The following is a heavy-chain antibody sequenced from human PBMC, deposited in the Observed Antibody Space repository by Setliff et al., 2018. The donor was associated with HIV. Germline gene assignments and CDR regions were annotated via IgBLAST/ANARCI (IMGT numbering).Heavy chain of an antibody. Sequence: PGESLKISCKGSAYSFTTFWIAWVRQMPGKGLEWMGIIYPGDSDTTYSPSFLGQVTISVDKSISTAYLQWSSLKASDSAMYYCARQTVHTTHSLDFGSPNRDYYYGMDVWGQGTTVTVSS. CDR1: AYSFTTFW. D-gene: IGHD1-1*01. CDR2: IYPGDSDT. CDR3: ARQTVHTTHSLDFGSPNRDYYYGMDV. J-gene: IGHJ6*02. V-gene: IGHV5-51*01.